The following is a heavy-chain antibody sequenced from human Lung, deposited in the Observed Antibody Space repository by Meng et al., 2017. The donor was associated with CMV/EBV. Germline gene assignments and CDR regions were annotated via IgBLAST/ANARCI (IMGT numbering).Heavy chain of an antibody. CDR3: ARDSYGMDF. CDR2: ISYSTTT. J-gene: IGHJ6*02. V-gene: IGHV3-69-1*01. Sequence: RQAPGKGLEWVSYISYSTTTYYADSVKGRFTISRDDAKNSLYLQMNRLRVEDTAVYYCARDSYGMDFXGQAXTVTVSS.